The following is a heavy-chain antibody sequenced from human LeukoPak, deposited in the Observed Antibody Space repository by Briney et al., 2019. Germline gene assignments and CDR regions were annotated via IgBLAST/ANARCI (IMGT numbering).Heavy chain of an antibody. Sequence: GGSLRLSCAGSGFTFSSYAMSWVRQATGKGLEWVSAISDTGATTYDADSVKGRFTISRDNSRSTLYLQMNSLRAEDTALYYCAKDTSIGRYCTNGVCSPFDYWGQGTLVTVSS. J-gene: IGHJ4*02. CDR1: GFTFSSYA. CDR2: ISDTGATT. V-gene: IGHV3-23*01. CDR3: AKDTSIGRYCTNGVCSPFDY. D-gene: IGHD2-8*01.